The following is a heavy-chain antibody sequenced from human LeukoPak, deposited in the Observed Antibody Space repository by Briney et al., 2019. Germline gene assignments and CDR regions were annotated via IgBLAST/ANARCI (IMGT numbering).Heavy chain of an antibody. CDR2: IIPIFGTA. Sequence: SVKVSCTASGGTFSSYAISWVRQAPGQGLEWMGGIIPIFGTANYAQKFQGRVTITADESTSTAYMELSSLRSEDTAVYYCARGMDCSSTSCYMPQNYYGMDVWGQGTTVTVSS. CDR1: GGTFSSYA. D-gene: IGHD2-2*02. V-gene: IGHV1-69*13. J-gene: IGHJ6*02. CDR3: ARGMDCSSTSCYMPQNYYGMDV.